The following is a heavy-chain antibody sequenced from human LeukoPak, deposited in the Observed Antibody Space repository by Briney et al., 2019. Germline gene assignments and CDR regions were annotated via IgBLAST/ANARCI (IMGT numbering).Heavy chain of an antibody. CDR2: ISGSGGST. CDR3: AKSPGGGGYCSSTSCYSPDY. J-gene: IGHJ4*02. Sequence: GGSLRLSCAASGFTFSTYGMHWVRQAPGKGLEWVSAISGSGGSTYYADSVKGRFTISRDNSKNTLYLQMNSLRAEDTAVYYCAKSPGGGGYCSSTSCYSPDYWGQGTLVTVSS. CDR1: GFTFSTYG. V-gene: IGHV3-23*01. D-gene: IGHD2-2*02.